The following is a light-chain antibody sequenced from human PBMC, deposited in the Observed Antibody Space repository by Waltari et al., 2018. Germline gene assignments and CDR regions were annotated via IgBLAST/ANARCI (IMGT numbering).Light chain of an antibody. J-gene: IGLJ2*01. CDR3: SSYAAYNTVI. CDR2: GVN. V-gene: IGLV2-23*02. Sequence: QSTLTQPASVSGSLGQSITISCIGTSGDVGNYNLVSWYRQHPGKAPKFMIYGVNKRPSGFSNRFSGSKSGNTASLTISGLQGEDEAIYFCSSYAAYNTVIFGGGTKVTVL. CDR1: SGDVGNYNL.